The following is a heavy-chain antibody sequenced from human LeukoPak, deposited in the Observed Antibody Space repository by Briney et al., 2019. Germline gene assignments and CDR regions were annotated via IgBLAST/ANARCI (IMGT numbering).Heavy chain of an antibody. CDR1: GFTVSGNY. J-gene: IGHJ4*02. D-gene: IGHD6-19*01. CDR3: AGGNTWPGLSY. Sequence: QAGGSLRLSCAASGFTVSGNYMSWVRQAPGKGLEWVSVIYTAGSTYNADSVKGRFTISRDKSKNTLYLQMNTLRAEDTAVYFCAGGNTWPGLSYWGRGTLLTVSS. V-gene: IGHV3-53*01. CDR2: IYTAGST.